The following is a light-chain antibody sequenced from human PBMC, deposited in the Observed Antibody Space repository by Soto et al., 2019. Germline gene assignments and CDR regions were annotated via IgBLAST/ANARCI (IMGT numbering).Light chain of an antibody. CDR1: QSVSNN. Sequence: EIVMTQSPATLSVSPGDRATLSCRASQSVSNNLAWYQQKPGQAPRLLIYGASTRATGIPARFSGSGSGTEFTLTISGLQSEDFATYYCQQSHTTPWTFGHGTKVEIK. V-gene: IGKV3-15*01. CDR2: GAS. CDR3: QQSHTTPWT. J-gene: IGKJ1*01.